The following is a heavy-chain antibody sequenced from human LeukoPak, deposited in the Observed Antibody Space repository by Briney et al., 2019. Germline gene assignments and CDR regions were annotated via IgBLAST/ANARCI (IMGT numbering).Heavy chain of an antibody. V-gene: IGHV4-4*07. D-gene: IGHD4/OR15-4a*01. CDR3: ARRAGAYSHPYDY. CDR1: GGSISSYD. Sequence: PSETLSLTCTVSGGSISSYDWSWIRQPAGKGLEWIGRTYTSGSTNYDPSLKSRVTISVDTSKNQFSLKVSSVTAADTAVYYCARRAGAYSHPYDYWGQGTLVTVSS. CDR2: TYTSGST. J-gene: IGHJ4*02.